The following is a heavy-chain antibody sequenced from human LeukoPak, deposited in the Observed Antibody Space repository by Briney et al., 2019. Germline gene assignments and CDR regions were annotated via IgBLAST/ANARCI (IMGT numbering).Heavy chain of an antibody. CDR1: GFTFSRFE. CDR2: ISGSGSSI. CDR3: ARDMGYCSSSNCYTYYLDY. D-gene: IGHD2-2*01. Sequence: GGSLRLSCVASGFTFSRFEMNWVRQAPGKGLEWVSYISGSGSSIYYADSVKGRFTISRDNAKNSLYLQMNSLRGEDTAVYYCARDMGYCSSSNCYTYYLDYWGQGTLATVSS. J-gene: IGHJ4*02. V-gene: IGHV3-48*03.